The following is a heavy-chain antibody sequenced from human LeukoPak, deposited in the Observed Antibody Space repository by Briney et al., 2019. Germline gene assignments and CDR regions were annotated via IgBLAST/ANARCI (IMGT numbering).Heavy chain of an antibody. CDR2: ISTNGDST. J-gene: IGHJ4*02. Sequence: GGSLRLSCAASGFTFSTYAMHWVRQAPGKGLEYVSAISTNGDSTYYADSVKGRFTISRDNSKNTLFLQMGSLRADDMAVYYCARWGSTSCYDYWGQGTLVTVSS. D-gene: IGHD2-2*01. CDR1: GFTFSTYA. V-gene: IGHV3-64*02. CDR3: ARWGSTSCYDY.